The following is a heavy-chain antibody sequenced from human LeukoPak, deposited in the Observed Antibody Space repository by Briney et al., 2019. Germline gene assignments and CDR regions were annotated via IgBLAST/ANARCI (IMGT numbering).Heavy chain of an antibody. CDR1: GYTFTGYY. D-gene: IGHD2-2*01. CDR2: IIPILGIA. V-gene: IGHV1-69*04. Sequence: SVKVSCKASGYTFTGYYMHWVRQAPGQGLEWMGRIIPILGIANYAQKFQGRVTITADKSTSTAYMELSSLRSEDTAVYYCARDDWAMELGSTSLVFDPWGQGTLVTVSS. J-gene: IGHJ5*02. CDR3: ARDDWAMELGSTSLVFDP.